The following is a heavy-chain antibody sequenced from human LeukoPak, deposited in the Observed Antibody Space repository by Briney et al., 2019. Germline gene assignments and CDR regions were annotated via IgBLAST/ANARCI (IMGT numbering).Heavy chain of an antibody. D-gene: IGHD2/OR15-2a*01. V-gene: IGHV3-64*01. J-gene: IGHJ4*02. CDR3: GSVIDY. CDR1: GFTFSSHA. Sequence: GGSLRLSCAASGFTFSSHAMHWVRQAPGKGLEYVSVISSNGGSTYYANSVKGRFIMSRDNSKNMVYLQMGSLRTEDTAVYYCGSVIDYWGQGTLVTVSS. CDR2: ISSNGGST.